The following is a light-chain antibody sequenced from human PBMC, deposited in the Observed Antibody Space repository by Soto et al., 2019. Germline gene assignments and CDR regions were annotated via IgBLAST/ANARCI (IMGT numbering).Light chain of an antibody. CDR1: SSDVGGYNY. CDR3: SSYTSSSTYV. CDR2: EVS. J-gene: IGLJ1*01. V-gene: IGLV2-14*01. Sequence: QSVLTQPASVSGSPGQSITISCTGTSSDVGGYNYVSWYQQHPGKAPQLMIYEVSNRPLGVSNRFSGSKSGNTASLTISGLQSEEDADYYCSSYTSSSTYVFGTGTKVTVL.